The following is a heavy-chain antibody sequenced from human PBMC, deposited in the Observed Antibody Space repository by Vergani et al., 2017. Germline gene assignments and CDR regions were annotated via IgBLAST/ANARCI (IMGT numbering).Heavy chain of an antibody. CDR3: ARGMVTAITRDDAFDI. J-gene: IGHJ3*02. CDR2: INPNSGGT. CDR1: GYTFTGYY. Sequence: QVQLVQSGAEVKKPGASVKVSCKASGYTFTGYYMHWVRQAPGQGLEWMGWINPNSGGTNYAQKFQGRVTMTRDTSISTAYMELSRLRSEDTAVYYCARGMVTAITRDDAFDIWGQGTMVTVSS. V-gene: IGHV1-2*02. D-gene: IGHD2-21*02.